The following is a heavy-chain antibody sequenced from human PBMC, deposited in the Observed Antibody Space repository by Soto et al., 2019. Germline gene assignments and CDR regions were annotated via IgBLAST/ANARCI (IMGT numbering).Heavy chain of an antibody. Sequence: QVQLVQSGAEVKKPGSSVKVSCKASGGTFSSYAISWVRQAPGQGLEWMGGIIPIFGTASYAQKFQGRVTITADESTSTAYRELSSLRSEDTAVYYCARSTDYDFWSGYSVDYYYYYGMDVWGQGTTVTVSS. D-gene: IGHD3-3*01. CDR2: IIPIFGTA. V-gene: IGHV1-69*01. CDR3: ARSTDYDFWSGYSVDYYYYYGMDV. J-gene: IGHJ6*02. CDR1: GGTFSSYA.